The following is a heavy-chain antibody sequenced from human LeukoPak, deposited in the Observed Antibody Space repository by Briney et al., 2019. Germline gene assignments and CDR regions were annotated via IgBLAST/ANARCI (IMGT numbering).Heavy chain of an antibody. D-gene: IGHD5-12*01. CDR3: ARVAWIGVRWFDP. V-gene: IGHV1-8*03. CDR2: MNPNSGNT. Sequence: ASVKVSCRASGYTFTIYDNHCVPHATGQGLEWMIWMNPNSGNTGYAQKFQGRVTITRNTSISTAYMELSSLRSEDTAVYYCARVAWIGVRWFDPWGQGTLVTVSS. J-gene: IGHJ5*02. CDR1: GYTFTIYD.